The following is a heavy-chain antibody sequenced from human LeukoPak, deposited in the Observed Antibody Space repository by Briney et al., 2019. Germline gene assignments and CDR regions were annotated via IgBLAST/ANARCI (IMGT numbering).Heavy chain of an antibody. D-gene: IGHD3-22*01. J-gene: IGHJ6*02. CDR2: ISWDGGST. CDR3: AKDFAYYYDSSGYYGMDV. CDR1: GFTFDDYT. V-gene: IGHV3-43*01. Sequence: GGSLRLPCAASGFTFDDYTMHWVRQAPGKGLEWVSLISWDGGSTYYADSVKGRFTISRDNSKNSLYLQMNSLRTEDTALYYCAKDFAYYYDSSGYYGMDVWGQGTTVTVSS.